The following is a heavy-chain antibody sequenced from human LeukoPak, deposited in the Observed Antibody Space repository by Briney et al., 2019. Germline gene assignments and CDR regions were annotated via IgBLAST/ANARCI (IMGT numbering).Heavy chain of an antibody. J-gene: IGHJ4*02. Sequence: GGSLRLSCAASGFTFSNYAMNWVRLAPGKGLECVSVISSGGGTTYYSDSVKGRFIISRDNSKNMLYLQMNSLRVDDTALYYCAKAGIAVPATPEYCGQGTQVTVSS. D-gene: IGHD6-19*01. CDR3: AKAGIAVPATPEY. CDR1: GFTFSNYA. CDR2: ISSGGGTT. V-gene: IGHV3-23*01.